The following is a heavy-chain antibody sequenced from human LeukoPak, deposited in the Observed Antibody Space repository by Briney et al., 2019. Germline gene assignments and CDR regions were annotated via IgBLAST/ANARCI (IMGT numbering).Heavy chain of an antibody. CDR2: ISSSGSTI. V-gene: IGHV3-48*03. CDR3: ARDGVLRYFDWPLPFDY. D-gene: IGHD3-9*01. J-gene: IGHJ4*02. Sequence: GGSLRLSCAASGFTFSSYEMNWVRQAPGKGLEWVSYISSSGSTIYYADSVKGRFTISRDNAKNSLYLQMNSLRAEDTAVYYCARDGVLRYFDWPLPFDYWGQGTLVTVSS. CDR1: GFTFSSYE.